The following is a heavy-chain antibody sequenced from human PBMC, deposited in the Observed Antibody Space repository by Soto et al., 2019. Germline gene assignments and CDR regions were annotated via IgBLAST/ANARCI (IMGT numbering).Heavy chain of an antibody. CDR1: GYTFTSYY. D-gene: IGHD3-3*01. CDR3: ARDGTTIFRLVMKNWFDP. CDR2: NNPSGGST. Sequence: GASVKVSCKASGYTFTSYYMHWVRQAPGQGLEWMGINNPSGGSTSYAQKFQGRVTMTRDTSTSTVYMELSSLRSEDTAVYYCARDGTTIFRLVMKNWFDPWDQGTLLTVSS. J-gene: IGHJ5*02. V-gene: IGHV1-46*03.